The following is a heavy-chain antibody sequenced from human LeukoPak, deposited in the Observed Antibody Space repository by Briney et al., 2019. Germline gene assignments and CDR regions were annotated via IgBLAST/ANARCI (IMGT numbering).Heavy chain of an antibody. J-gene: IGHJ6*02. CDR2: IIPIFGTA. CDR1: GGTFSSYA. D-gene: IGHD5-24*01. Sequence: SVKVSCKASGGTFSSYAISWVRQAPGQGLEWMGGIIPIFGTANYAQKFQGRVTITADESTSTAYMELSSLRSEDTAVYYCARDPRGSLGTRREIYGMDVWGQGTTVTVSS. CDR3: ARDPRGSLGTRREIYGMDV. V-gene: IGHV1-69*13.